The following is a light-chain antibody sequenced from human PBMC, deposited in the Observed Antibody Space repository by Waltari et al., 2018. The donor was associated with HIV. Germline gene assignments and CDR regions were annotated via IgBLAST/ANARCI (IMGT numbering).Light chain of an antibody. J-gene: IGLJ3*02. Sequence: QSVLTQPPSVSAAPGQRVTISCSGSSSNIGSNDVSWYQQLPGTAPKRLIFDNYKRPSGIPDRFSGSKSGTSATLGITGLQTGDEADYYCGTWDSGLSAVVFGGGTKLTVL. V-gene: IGLV1-51*01. CDR2: DNY. CDR3: GTWDSGLSAVV. CDR1: SSNIGSND.